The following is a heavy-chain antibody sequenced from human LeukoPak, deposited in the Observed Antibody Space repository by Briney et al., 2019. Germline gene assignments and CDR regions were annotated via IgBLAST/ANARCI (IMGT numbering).Heavy chain of an antibody. D-gene: IGHD4-11*01. CDR2: FDPEDGET. Sequence: GASVRVSCKVSGYTLTELSMHWVRQAPGKGLEWMGGFDPEDGETIYAQKFQGRVTMTEDTSTDTAYMELSSLRSEDTAVYYCATVYSNYDYLDYWGQGTLVTVSS. J-gene: IGHJ4*02. CDR3: ATVYSNYDYLDY. CDR1: GYTLTELS. V-gene: IGHV1-24*01.